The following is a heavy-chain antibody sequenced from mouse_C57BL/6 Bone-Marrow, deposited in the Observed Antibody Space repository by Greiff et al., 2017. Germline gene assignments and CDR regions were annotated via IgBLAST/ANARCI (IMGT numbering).Heavy chain of an antibody. CDR2: IDPENGDT. J-gene: IGHJ3*01. CDR1: GFNIKDDY. D-gene: IGHD1-1*01. CDR3: TSDYGSSYPGLVAY. Sequence: EVQLQQSGAELVRPGASVKLSCTASGFNIKDDYMHWVKQRPEQGLEWIGWIDPENGDTEYASKFQGKATITADKSSNTAYLQLSSLTSEDAADYYCTSDYGSSYPGLVAYGGQGTLVTVSA. V-gene: IGHV14-4*01.